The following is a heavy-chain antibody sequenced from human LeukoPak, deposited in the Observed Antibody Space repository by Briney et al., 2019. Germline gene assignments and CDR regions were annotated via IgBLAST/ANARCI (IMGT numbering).Heavy chain of an antibody. Sequence: ASVKVSCKASGYTFTGYYLLWVRQAPGKELSWKGRINPYSGGTNYAQKFQGRVTMTRDTSISTAYMELSRLRSDDTAVYYCASMYYDFWSGYSDYYGMDVWGQGTTVTVSS. V-gene: IGHV1-2*06. D-gene: IGHD3-3*01. J-gene: IGHJ6*02. CDR1: GYTFTGYY. CDR2: INPYSGGT. CDR3: ASMYYDFWSGYSDYYGMDV.